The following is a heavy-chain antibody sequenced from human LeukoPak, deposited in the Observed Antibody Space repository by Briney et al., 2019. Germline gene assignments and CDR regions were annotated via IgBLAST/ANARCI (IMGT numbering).Heavy chain of an antibody. CDR1: GFTFSSYG. CDR2: IGDSGRST. Sequence: GGSLRLSCAASGFTFSSYGMSWVRQAPGKGLEWVSGIGDSGRSTYYADSVKGRFTISRDNSKNTLYLQMNSLRAEDTAVYYCARELRENGVFDIWGQGTMVTVSS. V-gene: IGHV3-23*01. CDR3: ARELRENGVFDI. J-gene: IGHJ3*02. D-gene: IGHD1-1*01.